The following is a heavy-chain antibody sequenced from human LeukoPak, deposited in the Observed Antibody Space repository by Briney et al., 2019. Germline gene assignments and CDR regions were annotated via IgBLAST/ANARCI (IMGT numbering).Heavy chain of an antibody. CDR2: VYISGST. V-gene: IGHV4-4*07. CDR3: ARALLRYFDWLLFPTAFDP. CDR1: GDSIRSYY. Sequence: SETLSLTCTVSGDSIRSYYWSWIRLPAGKGLEWIGRVYISGSTYYNPSLKSRVTISVDTSKNQFSLKLSSVTAADTAVYYCARALLRYFDWLLFPTAFDPWGQGTLVTVSS. D-gene: IGHD3-9*01. J-gene: IGHJ5*02.